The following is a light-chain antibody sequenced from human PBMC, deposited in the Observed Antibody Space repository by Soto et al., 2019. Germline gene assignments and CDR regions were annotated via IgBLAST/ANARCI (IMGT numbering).Light chain of an antibody. CDR1: QTVSTN. CDR2: GAS. V-gene: IGKV3-15*01. J-gene: IGKJ3*01. CDR3: QQYNRWPFT. Sequence: EIVMTQSPDALSVSPWERATLSCGASQTVSTNLAWYQQRPGQAPRLLIFGASTRATGIPDRFSGSGSGTEFTLTISSLQSGDFAVYYCQQYNRWPFTFGPGTEVDIK.